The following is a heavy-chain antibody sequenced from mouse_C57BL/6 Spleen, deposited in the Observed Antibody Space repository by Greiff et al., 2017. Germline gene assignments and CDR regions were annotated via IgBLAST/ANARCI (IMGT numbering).Heavy chain of an antibody. CDR1: GFTFSSYG. CDR2: IRSGGSYT. Sequence: VKLQESGGDLVKPGGSLKLSCAASGFTFSSYGMSWVRQTPDKRLEWVATIRSGGSYTYYPDSVKGRFTISRDNAKNTLYLQMSSLKSEDTAMYYCARTTVEDDAMDDWGQGTSGTGSS. CDR3: ARTTVEDDAMDD. J-gene: IGHJ4*01. D-gene: IGHD1-1*01. V-gene: IGHV5-6*02.